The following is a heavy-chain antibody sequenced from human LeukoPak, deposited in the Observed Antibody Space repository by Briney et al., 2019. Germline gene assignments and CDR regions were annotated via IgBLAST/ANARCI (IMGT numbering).Heavy chain of an antibody. CDR3: ARVMVRSHDAFDI. CDR2: ISAYNGNT. CDR1: GYTFTSYG. V-gene: IGHV1-18*04. D-gene: IGHD3-10*01. J-gene: IGHJ3*02. Sequence: ASVKVSCTASGYTFTSYGISWVRQAPGQGLEWMGWISAYNGNTNYAQKLKGRVTMTTGTSTSTAYMELRSLRSDDTAVYYCARVMVRSHDAFDIWGQGTMVTVSS.